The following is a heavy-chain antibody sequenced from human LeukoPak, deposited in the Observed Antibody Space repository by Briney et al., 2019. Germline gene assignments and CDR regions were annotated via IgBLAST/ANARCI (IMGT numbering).Heavy chain of an antibody. CDR1: GGSISSSNW. CDR3: ASLRERSYYARGFDY. V-gene: IGHV4-4*02. CDR2: IYHSGST. D-gene: IGHD1-26*01. Sequence: SGTLSLTCAVSGGSISSSNWWSWVRQPPGKGLEWIGEIYHSGSTYYNPSLKSRVTISVDTSKNQFSLKLSSVTAANTAVYYCASLRERSYYARGFDYWGQGTLVTVSS. J-gene: IGHJ4*02.